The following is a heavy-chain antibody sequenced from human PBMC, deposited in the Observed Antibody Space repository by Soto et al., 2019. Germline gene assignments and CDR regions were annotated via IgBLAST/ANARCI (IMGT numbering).Heavy chain of an antibody. D-gene: IGHD4-17*01. J-gene: IGHJ3*02. CDR1: GFTFSSYA. Sequence: GGSLRLSCSASGFTFSSYAMHWVRQAPGKGLEYVSAISSNGGGTYYADSLKGRLNIFRDNSQNNLYLQMCSLRAEETAVYYCVKEELYGGNSDAFDIWGQGTMVTVSS. V-gene: IGHV3-64D*08. CDR2: ISSNGGGT. CDR3: VKEELYGGNSDAFDI.